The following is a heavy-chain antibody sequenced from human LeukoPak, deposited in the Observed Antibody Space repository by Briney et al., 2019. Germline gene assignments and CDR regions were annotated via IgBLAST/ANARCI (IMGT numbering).Heavy chain of an antibody. V-gene: IGHV4-34*01. CDR2: INHSGST. CDR1: GGSFSGYY. CDR3: ASNTGVATNYYYYMDV. Sequence: SSETLSLTCAVYGGSFSGYYWSWIRQPPGKGLEWIGEINHSGSTNYNPSLKSRVTISVDTSKNQFSLKLSSVTAADTAVYYCASNTGVATNYYYYMDVWGKGTTVTVSS. D-gene: IGHD7-27*01. J-gene: IGHJ6*03.